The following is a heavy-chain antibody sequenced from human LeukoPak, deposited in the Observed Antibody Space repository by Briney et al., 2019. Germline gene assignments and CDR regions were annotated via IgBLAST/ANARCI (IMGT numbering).Heavy chain of an antibody. Sequence: PSETLSLTCTVSGGSISSSSYYWGWIRQPPGKGLEWIGSIYYSGSTYYNPSLKSRVTISVDTSKNQFSLKLSSVTAADTAVYYCARGPPMFSRVWYWFDPWGQGTLVTVSS. CDR3: ARGPPMFSRVWYWFDP. J-gene: IGHJ5*02. CDR2: IYYSGST. D-gene: IGHD3-10*02. V-gene: IGHV4-39*01. CDR1: GGSISSSSYY.